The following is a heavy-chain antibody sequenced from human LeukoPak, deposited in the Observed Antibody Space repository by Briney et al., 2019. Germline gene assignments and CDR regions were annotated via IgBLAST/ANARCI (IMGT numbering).Heavy chain of an antibody. J-gene: IGHJ3*01. V-gene: IGHV4-4*07. CDR2: IYARGNT. CDR1: GGSISNYY. CDR3: ARGAVGATTHVAFDF. Sequence: PSETLSLTCSVSGGSISNYYWSWIRQPAGKGLEYIGRIYARGNTNYNPSLKSRVTMSLDTSKNQFSLKLTSVTAADTAVYYCARGAVGATTHVAFDFWGQGTMVTVSS. D-gene: IGHD1-26*01.